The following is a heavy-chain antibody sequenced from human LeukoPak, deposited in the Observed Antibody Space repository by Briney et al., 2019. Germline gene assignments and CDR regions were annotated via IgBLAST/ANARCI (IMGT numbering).Heavy chain of an antibody. J-gene: IGHJ4*02. CDR1: GGSIRSSYYY. V-gene: IGHV4-39*01. Sequence: PSETLSLTCTVSGGSIRSSYYYWGWIRQPPGKGLEWIGSIYDSGSTYYNPSLKSRVTISVDTSKNQFSLKLNSVTAADTAVYYCAIGGYSYGHPFDYWGQGTLVTVSS. D-gene: IGHD5-18*01. CDR3: AIGGYSYGHPFDY. CDR2: IYDSGST.